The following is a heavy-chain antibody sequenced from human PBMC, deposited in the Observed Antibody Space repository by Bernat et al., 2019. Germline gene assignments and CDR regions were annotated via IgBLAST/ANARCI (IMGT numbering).Heavy chain of an antibody. CDR1: GFTFSDYY. V-gene: IGHV3-11*06. Sequence: QVQLVESGGGLVKPGGSLRLSCAASGFTFSDYYMSWIRQAPGKGLEWVSYISSSSSYTNYADSVKGRFTISRDNAKNSLSLQMNSLRAEDTAVYYGARDQRYDMLTGYFGGGRYFDYWGQGTLITVSS. D-gene: IGHD3-9*01. CDR2: ISSSSSYT. CDR3: ARDQRYDMLTGYFGGGRYFDY. J-gene: IGHJ4*02.